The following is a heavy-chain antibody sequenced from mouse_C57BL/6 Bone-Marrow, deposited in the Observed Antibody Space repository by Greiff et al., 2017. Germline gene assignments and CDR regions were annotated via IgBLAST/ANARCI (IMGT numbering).Heavy chain of an antibody. Sequence: EVHLVESGGDLVKPGGSLKLSCAASGFTFSSYGMSWVRQTPDKRLEWVATISSGGSYTYYPDSVKGRFTISRDNAKNTLYLQMSSLKSEDTAMYYCAGYSRRDWYFDVWGTGTTVTGSA. CDR3: AGYSRRDWYFDV. CDR2: ISSGGSYT. D-gene: IGHD1-2*01. J-gene: IGHJ1*03. V-gene: IGHV5-6*01. CDR1: GFTFSSYG.